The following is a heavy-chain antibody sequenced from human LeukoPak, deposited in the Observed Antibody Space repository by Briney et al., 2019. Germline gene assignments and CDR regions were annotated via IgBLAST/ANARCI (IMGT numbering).Heavy chain of an antibody. Sequence: SEILSLTCAVYGGSFSGHYWTWIRQPPGKGLEWIGEINHSGSTNYNPSLKSRVTISVDTSKNQFSLKVSSVTAADTAVYFCARRLYSSSWYLGGWGQGTLVTVSS. CDR3: ARRLYSSSWYLGG. D-gene: IGHD6-13*01. CDR2: INHSGST. J-gene: IGHJ4*02. V-gene: IGHV4-34*01. CDR1: GGSFSGHY.